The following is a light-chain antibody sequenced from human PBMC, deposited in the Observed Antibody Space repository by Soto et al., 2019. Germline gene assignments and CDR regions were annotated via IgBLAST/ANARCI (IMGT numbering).Light chain of an antibody. J-gene: IGLJ1*01. CDR3: SSYTNINTRACV. V-gene: IGLV2-14*03. CDR2: DVT. CDR1: SGDIGRYNR. Sequence: QSVLTQPASVSGSPGQSITISCTGTSGDIGRYNRVSWYQQHPDKATKLIIYDVTDRPSGVSNRVSGAKSGNTASLTISGLQAEDEAEYYCSSYTNINTRACVFGTGTKVTVL.